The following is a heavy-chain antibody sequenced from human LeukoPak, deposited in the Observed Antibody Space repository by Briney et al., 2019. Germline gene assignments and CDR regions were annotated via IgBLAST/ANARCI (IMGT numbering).Heavy chain of an antibody. V-gene: IGHV1-2*02. J-gene: IGHJ3*02. D-gene: IGHD3-22*01. Sequence: ASVKVSCKASGYTFTGYYMHWVRQGPGQGLEWMGRINPNSGGTNYAQKFQGRVTMTRDTSISTAYMELSRLRSDDTAVYYCARSQLIMTVVVIQAFDIWGQGTMVTVSS. CDR3: ARSQLIMTVVVIQAFDI. CDR1: GYTFTGYY. CDR2: INPNSGGT.